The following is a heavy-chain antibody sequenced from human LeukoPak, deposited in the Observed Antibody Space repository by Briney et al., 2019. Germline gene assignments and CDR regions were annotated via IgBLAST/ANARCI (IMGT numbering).Heavy chain of an antibody. V-gene: IGHV3-30*04. CDR1: GFTFSSYA. D-gene: IGHD2-15*01. J-gene: IGHJ4*02. CDR3: AREGSQYYFDY. CDR2: ISYDGSNK. Sequence: GGSLRLSCAASGFTFSSYAMHWVRQAPGKGLEWVAVISYDGSNKYYVDSVKGRFTISRDNSKNTLYLQMNSLRAEDTAVYYCAREGSQYYFDYWGQGTLVTVSS.